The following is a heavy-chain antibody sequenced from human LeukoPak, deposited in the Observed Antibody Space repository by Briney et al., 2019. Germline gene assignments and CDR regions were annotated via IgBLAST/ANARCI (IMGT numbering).Heavy chain of an antibody. D-gene: IGHD4-17*01. V-gene: IGHV4-59*08. CDR3: ARHGDFHDY. J-gene: IGHJ4*02. CDR1: GGSISSYY. Sequence: PSETLSLTCTVSGGSISSYYWSWIRQPPGKGLEWIGYIYYSGSTNYNPSLRSRVTISVDTSKNQFSLKLGSVTAADTAVYYCARHGDFHDYWGQGTLVTVSS. CDR2: IYYSGST.